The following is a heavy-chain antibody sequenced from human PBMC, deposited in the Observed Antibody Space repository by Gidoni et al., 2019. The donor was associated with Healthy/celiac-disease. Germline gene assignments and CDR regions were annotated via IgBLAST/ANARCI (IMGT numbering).Heavy chain of an antibody. CDR3: ARDLTGYSSSWYTGGIDY. CDR1: GFTFSSYS. J-gene: IGHJ4*02. CDR2: ISSSSSYI. V-gene: IGHV3-21*01. Sequence: EVQLVESGGGLVRPGGSLRLSCAASGFTFSSYSMNWVRQAPGKGLEWVSSISSSSSYIYYADSVKGRFTISRDNAKNSLYLQMNSLRAEDTAVYYCARDLTGYSSSWYTGGIDYWGQGTLVTVSS. D-gene: IGHD6-13*01.